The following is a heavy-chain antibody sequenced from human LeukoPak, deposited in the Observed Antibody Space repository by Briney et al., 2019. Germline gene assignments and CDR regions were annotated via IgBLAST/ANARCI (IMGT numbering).Heavy chain of an antibody. V-gene: IGHV1-2*02. D-gene: IGHD6-19*01. CDR1: XTXXGXX. Sequence: XTXXGXXMXXVRQAPGQGXXWMGWINPNSGGTNYAQKFQGXVTMTRDTXXXTAYMELSRLRSDDTAVYYCAXXXLWQYYFDYWGQGTLVTVSS. J-gene: IGHJ4*02. CDR2: INPNSGGT. CDR3: AXXXLWQYYFDY.